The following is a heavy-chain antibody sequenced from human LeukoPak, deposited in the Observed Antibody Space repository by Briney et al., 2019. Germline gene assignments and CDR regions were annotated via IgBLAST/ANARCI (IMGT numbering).Heavy chain of an antibody. D-gene: IGHD4-17*01. CDR3: TTWDDYGDYPNWFDP. CDR2: ISGSGGST. J-gene: IGHJ5*02. V-gene: IGHV3-23*01. CDR1: GFTFSSYA. Sequence: GGSLRLSCAASGFTFSSYAMSWVRQAPGKGLEWVSAISGSGGSTYYADSVKGRSTISRDNSKNTLYLQMNSLRAEDTAVYYCTTWDDYGDYPNWFDPWGQGTLVTVSS.